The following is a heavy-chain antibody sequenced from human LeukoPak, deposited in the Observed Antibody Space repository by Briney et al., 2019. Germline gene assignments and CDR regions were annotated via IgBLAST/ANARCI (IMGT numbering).Heavy chain of an antibody. CDR2: IKSKTEGGTT. CDR1: GFTFSSYG. D-gene: IGHD3-10*01. Sequence: GGSLRLPCVASGFTFSSYGMSWVRQAPGKGLEWVGRIKSKTEGGTTDYAAPVKGRFTISRDDSKNTLYLQMNSLKTEDTAVYYCTTEAELTWWFGELLRDDYWGQGTLVTVSS. CDR3: TTEAELTWWFGELLRDDY. V-gene: IGHV3-15*01. J-gene: IGHJ4*02.